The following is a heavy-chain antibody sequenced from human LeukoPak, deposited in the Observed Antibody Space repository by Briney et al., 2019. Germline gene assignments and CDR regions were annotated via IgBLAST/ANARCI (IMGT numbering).Heavy chain of an antibody. V-gene: IGHV3-13*01. CDR3: AKGNWGERLDWYFDL. D-gene: IGHD1-26*01. Sequence: PGGSLRLSCATSGFTLSGYDMHWVRQLTGKGLEWVSSIGNVADTYYSGSVKGRFVISRDNARNFVFLQMNSLRAEDTAVYYCAKGNWGERLDWYFDLWGRGTLVTVSS. CDR2: IGNVADT. CDR1: GFTLSGYD. J-gene: IGHJ2*01.